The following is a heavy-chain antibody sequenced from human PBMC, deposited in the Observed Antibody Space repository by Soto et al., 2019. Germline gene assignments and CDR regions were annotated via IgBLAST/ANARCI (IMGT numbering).Heavy chain of an antibody. CDR1: GYKFSSSW. CDR2: IYPDDSNT. V-gene: IGHV5-51*01. D-gene: IGHD6-13*01. Sequence: PGESLKISCKGSGYKFSSSWIAWVRQMPGKGLEWMGIIYPDDSNTRYSPSFQGQVTISADKSISTAYLQWSSLKASDTAMYYCARRRLHIAAADDAFDIWGQGTAVTVSS. J-gene: IGHJ3*02. CDR3: ARRRLHIAAADDAFDI.